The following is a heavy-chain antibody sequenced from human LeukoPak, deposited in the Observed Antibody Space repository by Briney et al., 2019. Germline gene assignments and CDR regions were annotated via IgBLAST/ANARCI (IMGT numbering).Heavy chain of an antibody. Sequence: SETLSLTCTVSGGSISSYYWGWIRQPPGKGLEWIGNIYHSGSTYYNPSLKSRVTISVDMSKNQFSLKLSSVTAADTAVYYCAILLDYGDYQNYYFDYWGQGTLVTVSS. D-gene: IGHD4-17*01. J-gene: IGHJ4*02. CDR2: IYHSGST. CDR1: GGSISSYY. V-gene: IGHV4-59*04. CDR3: AILLDYGDYQNYYFDY.